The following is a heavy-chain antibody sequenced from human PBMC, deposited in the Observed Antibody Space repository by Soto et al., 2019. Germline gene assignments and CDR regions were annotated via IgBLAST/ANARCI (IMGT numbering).Heavy chain of an antibody. V-gene: IGHV4-34*02. CDR2: INYRGDT. J-gene: IGHJ4*02. CDR1: DGVISGYS. Sequence: QVQLQQWGTGLLQPSETLSLACAASDGVISGYSWGWIRQPPGKGLEWIGEINYRGDTTYKPSLKGRISIFEDTSRSRFSLTLTSVTAADTAVYYCARSYYKILTGYYSWGQGILVSVSS. D-gene: IGHD3-9*01. CDR3: ARSYYKILTGYYS.